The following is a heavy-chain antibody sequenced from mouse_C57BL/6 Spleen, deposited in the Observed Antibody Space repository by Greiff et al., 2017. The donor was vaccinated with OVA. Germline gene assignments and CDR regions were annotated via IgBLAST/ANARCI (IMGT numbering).Heavy chain of an antibody. V-gene: IGHV1-52*01. Sequence: QVQLQQPGAELVRPGSSVKLSCKASGYTFTSYWMHWVKQRPIQGLEWIGNIDPSDSETHYNQKFKDKATLTVDKSSSTAYMQLSSLTSEDSAVYYCARSDGPYWYFDVWGTGTMVTVSS. J-gene: IGHJ1*03. D-gene: IGHD2-3*01. CDR2: IDPSDSET. CDR3: ARSDGPYWYFDV. CDR1: GYTFTSYW.